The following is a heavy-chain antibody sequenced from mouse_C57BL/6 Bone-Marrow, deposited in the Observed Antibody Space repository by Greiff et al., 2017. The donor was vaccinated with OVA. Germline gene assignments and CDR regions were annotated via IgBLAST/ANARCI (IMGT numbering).Heavy chain of an antibody. J-gene: IGHJ3*01. V-gene: IGHV1-54*01. Sequence: ESGAELVRPGTSVKVSCKASGYAFTNYLIEWVKQRPGQGLEWIGVINPGSGGTNYNEKFKGKATLTADKSSSTAYMQLSSLTSEDSAVYFCARNPHYYGSRGGFAYWGQGTLVTVSA. CDR3: ARNPHYYGSRGGFAY. D-gene: IGHD1-1*01. CDR1: GYAFTNYL. CDR2: INPGSGGT.